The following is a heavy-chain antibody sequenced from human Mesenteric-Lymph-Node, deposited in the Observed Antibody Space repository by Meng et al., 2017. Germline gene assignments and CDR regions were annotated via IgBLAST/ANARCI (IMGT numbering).Heavy chain of an antibody. D-gene: IGHD5-24*01. CDR2: ISSSSTI. J-gene: IGHJ4*02. V-gene: IGHV3-69-1*01. CDR3: ASGPTRDKMAGDY. Sequence: GESLKISCAASGFTFSDYYMNWVRQAPGKGLEWVSSISSSSTIYYADSVKGRFTISRDNSKNTLYLQMNSLRAEDTAVYYCASGPTRDKMAGDYWGQGTRVTVSS. CDR1: GFTFSDYY.